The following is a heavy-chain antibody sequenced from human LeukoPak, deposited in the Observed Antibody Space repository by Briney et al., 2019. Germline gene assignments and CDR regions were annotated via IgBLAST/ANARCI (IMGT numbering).Heavy chain of an antibody. CDR3: AGDGYNSRRFFDY. D-gene: IGHD5-24*01. J-gene: IGHJ4*02. Sequence: GSVKVSCKTSGYTFNAYYMHWVRQAPGQGLEWMGWINPNSGCSNYAQKFQGRVTMTSDPSINTAYMELSRLISDDTAVYYCAGDGYNSRRFFDYWGQGTLVTVSS. CDR2: INPNSGCS. V-gene: IGHV1-2*02. CDR1: GYTFNAYY.